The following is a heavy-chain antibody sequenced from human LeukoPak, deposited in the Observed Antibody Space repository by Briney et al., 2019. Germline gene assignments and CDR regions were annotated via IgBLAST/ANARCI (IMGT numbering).Heavy chain of an antibody. D-gene: IGHD3-22*01. CDR2: IYYSGST. CDR3: ARDSSGYYSGSWFDP. CDR1: GGSISSSSYY. Sequence: SETLSLTCTVSGGSISSSSYYWGWIRQPPGKGLEWIGSIYYSGSTYYNPSLKSRVTISVDTSKNQFSLKLSSVTAADTAVYYCARDSSGYYSGSWFDPWGQGTLVTASS. V-gene: IGHV4-39*07. J-gene: IGHJ5*02.